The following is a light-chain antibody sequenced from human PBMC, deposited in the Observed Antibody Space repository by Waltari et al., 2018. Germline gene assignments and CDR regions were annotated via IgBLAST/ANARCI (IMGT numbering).Light chain of an antibody. Sequence: DIQMTKSPSTLSASVGDRVTITCRASQSISSWLAWYHQKPGKAPKLLIYKASSLESGVPSRFSGSGSGTECTLTISSRQPDDFATYYCQQYNSYSPYTFGQGTKLEIK. J-gene: IGKJ2*01. CDR3: QQYNSYSPYT. CDR2: KAS. CDR1: QSISSW. V-gene: IGKV1-5*03.